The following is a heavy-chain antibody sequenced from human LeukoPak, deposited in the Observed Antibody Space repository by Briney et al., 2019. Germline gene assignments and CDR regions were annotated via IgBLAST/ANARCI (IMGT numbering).Heavy chain of an antibody. CDR2: INPNSGGT. Sequence: ASVKVSCKASGYTFTGYYMHWVRQAPGQGLEWMGWINPNSGGTNYAQKFQGRVTMTRDTSISTAYMELSRLRSDDTAVYYCARVSNTDSQWESNAFDIWGQGTMVTVSS. J-gene: IGHJ3*02. CDR1: GYTFTGYY. D-gene: IGHD1-26*01. V-gene: IGHV1-2*02. CDR3: ARVSNTDSQWESNAFDI.